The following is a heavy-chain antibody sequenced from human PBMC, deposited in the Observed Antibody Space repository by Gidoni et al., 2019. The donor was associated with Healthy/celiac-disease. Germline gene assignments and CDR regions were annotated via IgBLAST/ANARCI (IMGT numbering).Heavy chain of an antibody. CDR2: INHSGST. Sequence: QVQLQQWGAGLLKPSETLSLTCAAYGGSVSGYYWSWFRQPPGKGLEWIGEINHSGSTNYNPSLKSRVTISVDTSKNQFSLKLSSVTAADTAGYYCAKVGGAAAGKYFDYWGQGTLVTVSS. CDR1: GGSVSGYY. CDR3: AKVGGAAAGKYFDY. J-gene: IGHJ4*02. D-gene: IGHD6-13*01. V-gene: IGHV4-34*01.